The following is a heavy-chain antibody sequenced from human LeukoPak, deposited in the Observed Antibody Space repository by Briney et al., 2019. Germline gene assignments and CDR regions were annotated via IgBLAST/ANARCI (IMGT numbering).Heavy chain of an antibody. D-gene: IGHD2-2*01. Sequence: SQTLSLTCAVSAGSISSGGYSWSWIRQPPGKGLEWIGYIYHSGSTYYNPSLKSRVTISVDRSKNQFSLKLSSVTAADTAVYYCARASQLLFNYWGQGTLVTVSS. CDR3: ARASQLLFNY. CDR1: AGSISSGGYS. V-gene: IGHV4-30-2*01. CDR2: IYHSGST. J-gene: IGHJ4*02.